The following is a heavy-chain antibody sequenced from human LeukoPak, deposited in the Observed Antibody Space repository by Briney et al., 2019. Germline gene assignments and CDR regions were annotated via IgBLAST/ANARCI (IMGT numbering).Heavy chain of an antibody. Sequence: GGSLRLSCAASGLTVSSNYMSWVRPAPGKGLEWVSVIYYNSSTYYADSVKGRFTISRDNSKNTLYLQMNSLRAEDTAVYYCAKDRGSSSWLCYFDYWGQGTLVTVSS. J-gene: IGHJ4*02. D-gene: IGHD6-13*01. CDR2: IYYNSST. CDR3: AKDRGSSSWLCYFDY. V-gene: IGHV3-66*03. CDR1: GLTVSSNY.